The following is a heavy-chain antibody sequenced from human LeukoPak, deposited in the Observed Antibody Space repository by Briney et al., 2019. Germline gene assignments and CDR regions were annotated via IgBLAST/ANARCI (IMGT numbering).Heavy chain of an antibody. V-gene: IGHV4-4*02. CDR2: IYHSGST. CDR1: DVSISSNSW. J-gene: IGHJ4*02. CDR3: ARDSDSSGSDY. D-gene: IGHD3-22*01. Sequence: PSGTLSLTCAVSDVSISSNSWWTWVRQPPGQGLEWIGEIYHSGSTNYNPSLKSRVTISVDKSKNQFSLKLSSVTAADTAVYYCARDSDSSGSDYWGQGTLVTVSS.